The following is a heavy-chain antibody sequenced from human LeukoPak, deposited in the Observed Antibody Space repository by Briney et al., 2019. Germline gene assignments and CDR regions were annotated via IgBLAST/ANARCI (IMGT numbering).Heavy chain of an antibody. V-gene: IGHV3-23*01. J-gene: IGHJ6*03. D-gene: IGHD4-11*01. CDR1: GFTFSSYA. CDR2: ISGSGGST. Sequence: PGGSLRLSCAASGFTFSSYAMSWVRQAPGKGLEWVSAISGSGGSTYYADSVKGRFTISRDNSKNTLYLQMNSLRAEDTAVYYCARDLGEATVAGLYYYYYMDVWGKGTTVTVSS. CDR3: ARDLGEATVAGLYYYYYMDV.